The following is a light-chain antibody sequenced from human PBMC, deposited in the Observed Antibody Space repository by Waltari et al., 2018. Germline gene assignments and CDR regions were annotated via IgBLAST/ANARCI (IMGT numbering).Light chain of an antibody. V-gene: IGKV1-5*03. J-gene: IGKJ1*01. CDR1: QSVSRW. Sequence: IQMTQSPSTLPASVGDRVTITGRASQSVSRWLAGYQQKPGKAPKPLIYKTSTLESGVPSRFSGSGSGTEFTLTISSLQPDDFATYYCQHYSTYSWTFGQGTKLEIK. CDR3: QHYSTYSWT. CDR2: KTS.